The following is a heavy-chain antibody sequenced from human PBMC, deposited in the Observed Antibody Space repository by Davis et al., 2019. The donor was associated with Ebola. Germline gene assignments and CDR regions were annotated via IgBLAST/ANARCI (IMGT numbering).Heavy chain of an antibody. V-gene: IGHV4-59*12. CDR3: ARVRVAVADFGYYYYGMDV. Sequence: SETLSLTCTVSGGSISSSYWCWIRQPPGKGLEWIGHITYSGSTNYNPSLKSRVTMSVDTSKNQFSLQLNSVTPEDTAVYYCARVRVAVADFGYYYYGMDVWGKGTTVTVSS. CDR1: GGSISSSY. J-gene: IGHJ6*04. CDR2: ITYSGST. D-gene: IGHD6-19*01.